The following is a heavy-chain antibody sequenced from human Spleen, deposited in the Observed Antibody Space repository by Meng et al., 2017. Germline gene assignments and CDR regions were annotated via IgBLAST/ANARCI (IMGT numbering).Heavy chain of an antibody. D-gene: IGHD3-9*01. V-gene: IGHV4-38-2*02. CDR3: AREFYDSTGYYYFDY. CDR2: LYQSGST. Sequence: SETLSLTCAVSGYSITGSYNWGWIRQSPGKGLEWIGSLYQSGSTYYNPSLKSRVTMSADTSKNQFSLKLSSVTAADTAVYYCAREFYDSTGYYYFDYWGQGTLVTVSS. J-gene: IGHJ4*02. CDR1: GYSITGSYN.